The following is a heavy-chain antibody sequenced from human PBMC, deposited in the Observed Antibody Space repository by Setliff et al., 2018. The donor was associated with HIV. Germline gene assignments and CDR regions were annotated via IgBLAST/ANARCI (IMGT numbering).Heavy chain of an antibody. CDR2: IYHSGST. CDR1: GYSISRGYY. J-gene: IGHJ3*02. V-gene: IGHV4-38-2*01. CDR3: ARHYPRSDDAFDI. D-gene: IGHD6-19*01. Sequence: SETLSLTCAVSGYSISRGYYWGWIRQPPGKRLEWIGYIYHSGSTNYNPSLESRVTISVDTSKNQFSLRLSSVTAADTAVYYCARHYPRSDDAFDIWGQGTMVTVSS.